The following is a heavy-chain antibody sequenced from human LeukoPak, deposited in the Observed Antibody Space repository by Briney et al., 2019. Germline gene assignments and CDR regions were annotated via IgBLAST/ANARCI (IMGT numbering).Heavy chain of an antibody. CDR3: AKDKQLGDYGMDV. Sequence: PGGSLRLSCAASGFTFSSYGMHWVRQAPGKGLEWVAVISYDGSNKYYADSVKGRFTISRDNSKNTLYLQMNSLRAEDTAVYYCAKDKQLGDYGMDVWGKGTTVTVSS. V-gene: IGHV3-30*18. J-gene: IGHJ6*04. CDR1: GFTFSSYG. CDR2: ISYDGSNK. D-gene: IGHD6-6*01.